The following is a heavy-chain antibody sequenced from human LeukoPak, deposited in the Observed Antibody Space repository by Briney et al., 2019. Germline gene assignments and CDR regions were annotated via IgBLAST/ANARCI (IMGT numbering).Heavy chain of an antibody. J-gene: IGHJ4*02. Sequence: GGSLRLSCAASGFTFDDYAMHWVRQAPGKGLEWVSGISWNSGSIGYADSVKGRFTISRDNAKNSLYLQMNSLRAEDTALYYRAKSYYGGEYYFDYWGQGTLVTVSS. CDR2: ISWNSGSI. CDR1: GFTFDDYA. CDR3: AKSYYGGEYYFDY. D-gene: IGHD4-23*01. V-gene: IGHV3-9*01.